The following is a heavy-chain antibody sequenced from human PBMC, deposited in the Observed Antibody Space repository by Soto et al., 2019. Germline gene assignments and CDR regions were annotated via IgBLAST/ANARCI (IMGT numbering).Heavy chain of an antibody. CDR1: GGSISSSSYY. Sequence: SETLSLTCTVSGGSISSSSYYWGWIRQPPGKGLEWIGSIYYSGSTYYNPSLKSRVTISVDTSKNQFSLKLSSVTAADTAVYYCARVYDFWSGWSGWFDPWGQGTLVTVSS. CDR3: ARVYDFWSGWSGWFDP. J-gene: IGHJ5*02. CDR2: IYYSGST. V-gene: IGHV4-39*01. D-gene: IGHD3-3*01.